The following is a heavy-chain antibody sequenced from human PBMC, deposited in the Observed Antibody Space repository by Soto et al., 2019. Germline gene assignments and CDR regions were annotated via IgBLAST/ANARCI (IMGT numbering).Heavy chain of an antibody. J-gene: IGHJ6*02. CDR3: ARVPRNFYYNGMDV. CDR1: GFTFSSYE. Sequence: PVGSLRLSCEVSGFTFSSYEMNWVRQAPGKGLEWVSYISSSGSTKNYADSVKGRFTISRDNVKNSLYLQMNSLRAEDTAVYYCARVPRNFYYNGMDVWGQGTTVTVSS. CDR2: ISSSGSTK. V-gene: IGHV3-48*03.